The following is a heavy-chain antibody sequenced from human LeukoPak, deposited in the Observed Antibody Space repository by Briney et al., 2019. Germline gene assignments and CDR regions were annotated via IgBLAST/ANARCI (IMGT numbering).Heavy chain of an antibody. D-gene: IGHD7-27*01. V-gene: IGHV3-74*01. CDR3: ARGLGFDY. J-gene: IGHJ4*02. Sequence: PGGSLRLSCAASGFTFGSYWMHWVRQAPGTGLVWVSRINNDGSSTTYADSVKGRFSISRDNAKNTLYLQMNSLRAEDTAVYYCARGLGFDYWGQGTLVTVSS. CDR1: GFTFGSYW. CDR2: INNDGSST.